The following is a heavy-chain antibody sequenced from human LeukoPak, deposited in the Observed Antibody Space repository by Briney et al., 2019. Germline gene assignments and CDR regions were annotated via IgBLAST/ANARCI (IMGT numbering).Heavy chain of an antibody. Sequence: SETLSLTCTVSGGSISSLYWIWMRQSPVKGLEWIGYIFPSGSAFYTPSLESRVTISQDTSETQFSLRLSSVTAADTAVYHCARRNHYFYYMDVWGKGTTVTVSS. V-gene: IGHV4-4*09. CDR2: IFPSGSA. CDR3: ARRNHYFYYMDV. D-gene: IGHD1-14*01. CDR1: GGSISSLY. J-gene: IGHJ6*03.